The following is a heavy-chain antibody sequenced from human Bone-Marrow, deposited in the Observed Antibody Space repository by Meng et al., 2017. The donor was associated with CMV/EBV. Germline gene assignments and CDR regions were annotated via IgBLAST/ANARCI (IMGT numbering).Heavy chain of an antibody. CDR1: GGTFSSYA. V-gene: IGHV1-69*10. CDR3: ARDGLVMPGGD. D-gene: IGHD6-19*01. J-gene: IGHJ4*02. Sequence: SVKVSCKASGGTFSSYAISWVRQAPGQGLEWMGGIIPILGIANYAQKFQGRVTITADKSTSTAYRELSSLRSEDTAVYYCARDGLVMPGGDWGQGTLVTVSS. CDR2: IIPILGIA.